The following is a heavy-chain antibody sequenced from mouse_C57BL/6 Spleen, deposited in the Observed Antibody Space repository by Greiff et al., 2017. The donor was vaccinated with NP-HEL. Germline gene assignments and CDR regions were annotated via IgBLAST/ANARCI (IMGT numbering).Heavy chain of an antibody. J-gene: IGHJ2*01. V-gene: IGHV5-16*01. CDR3: AREGGEIYYGYDGGYYFDY. Sequence: EVQLQESEGGLVQPGSSMKLSCTASGFTFSDYYMAWVRQVPEKGLEWVANINYDGSSTYYLDSLKSRFIISRDNAKNILYLQMSSLKSEDTATYYCAREGGEIYYGYDGGYYFDYWGQGTTLTVSS. CDR2: INYDGSST. CDR1: GFTFSDYY. D-gene: IGHD2-2*01.